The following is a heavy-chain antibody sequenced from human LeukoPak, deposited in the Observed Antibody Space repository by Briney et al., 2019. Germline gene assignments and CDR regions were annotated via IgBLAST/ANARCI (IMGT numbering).Heavy chain of an antibody. CDR1: VGSISSYY. D-gene: IGHD3-10*01. J-gene: IGHJ3*02. Sequence: SETLSLTCTASVGSISSYYWSWVRQPPGKGLEWIGYIYYSGSTNYNPSLKSRVTISVDTSKNQFSLKLSSVTAADTAVYYCARARSVLLWFGGFPPAAYDMWGQGTMVTVSS. CDR3: ARARSVLLWFGGFPPAAYDM. V-gene: IGHV4-59*01. CDR2: IYYSGST.